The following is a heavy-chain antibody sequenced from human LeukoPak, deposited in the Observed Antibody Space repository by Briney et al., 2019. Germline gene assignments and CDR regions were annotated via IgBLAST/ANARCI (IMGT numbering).Heavy chain of an antibody. V-gene: IGHV4-30-2*01. CDR2: IYHSGST. J-gene: IGHJ3*02. CDR1: GVSISSGGYY. CDR3: ASPPARYSSEHAFDI. Sequence: SQTLSLTCTVSGVSISSGGYYWSWIRQPPGKGLEWIGYIYHSGSTYYNPSLKSRVTISVDRSKNQFSLKLSSVTAADTAVYYCASPPARYSSEHAFDIWGQGTMVTVSS. D-gene: IGHD6-19*01.